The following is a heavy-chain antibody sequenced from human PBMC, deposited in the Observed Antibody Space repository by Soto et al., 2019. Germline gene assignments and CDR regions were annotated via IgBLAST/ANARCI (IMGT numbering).Heavy chain of an antibody. CDR3: ARVRYGSGSDNWVDP. D-gene: IGHD3-10*01. V-gene: IGHV4-4*07. J-gene: IGHJ5*02. CDR1: GGSISSYY. CDR2: IYTSGST. Sequence: QVQLQESGPGLVKPSETLSLTCTVSGGSISSYYWSWIRQPAGKGLEWIGRIYTSGSTNYNPSLKRRVTMSVGTSKNQYSLKLSSVTAADTAVYYCARVRYGSGSDNWVDPWGQGTLVTVSS.